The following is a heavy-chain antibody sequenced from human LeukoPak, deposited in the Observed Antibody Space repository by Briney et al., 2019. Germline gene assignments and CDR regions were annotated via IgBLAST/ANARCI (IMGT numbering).Heavy chain of an antibody. V-gene: IGHV3-30-3*02. CDR1: GFTFSNYA. CDR3: AKVKTAAGPYDAFDI. CDR2: ISFDGNNK. Sequence: PGGSLRLSCAASGFTFSNYAMHWVRQAPGKGLEWVAVISFDGNNKYYADSVKGRFTISRDNSKNTLYLQMNSLRAEDTAVYYCAKVKTAAGPYDAFDIWGQGTMVTVSS. D-gene: IGHD6-13*01. J-gene: IGHJ3*02.